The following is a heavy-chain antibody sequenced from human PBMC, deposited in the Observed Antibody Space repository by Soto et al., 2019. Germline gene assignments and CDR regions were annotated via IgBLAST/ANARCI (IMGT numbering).Heavy chain of an antibody. D-gene: IGHD2-2*01. V-gene: IGHV1-69*01. Sequence: QVQLVQSGAEVKKPGSSVKVFCKASGGTFSNYTISWVRQAPGQGLEWMGGIIPVFGTTDYEQKVQGRVTIAAAGYTSTAYMKLSSLRSADTAVYYCARSSPYIVVRKPTGNQDYYGMDVWGQGTTVTVSS. CDR2: IIPVFGTT. CDR3: ARSSPYIVVRKPTGNQDYYGMDV. J-gene: IGHJ6*02. CDR1: GGTFSNYT.